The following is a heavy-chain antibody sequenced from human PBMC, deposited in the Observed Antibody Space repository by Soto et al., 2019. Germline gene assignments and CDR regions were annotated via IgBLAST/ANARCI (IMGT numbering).Heavy chain of an antibody. CDR3: ARGWGYDSTDYYYAY. Sequence: QVQLVQSGAEVKKPGSSVKVSCKASGGTFSSYAISWVRQAPGQGLEWMGGIIPIFGTANHAQKFQGRVTIIADESTSTVYRELSSLRSDDTAIYYCARGWGYDSTDYYYAYWGQGTLVIVSS. V-gene: IGHV1-69*01. CDR2: IIPIFGTA. J-gene: IGHJ4*02. D-gene: IGHD3-22*01. CDR1: GGTFSSYA.